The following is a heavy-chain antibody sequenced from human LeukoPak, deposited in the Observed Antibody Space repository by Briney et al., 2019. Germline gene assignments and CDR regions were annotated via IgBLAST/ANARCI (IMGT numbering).Heavy chain of an antibody. J-gene: IGHJ3*01. CDR1: GFTFSSNA. V-gene: IGHV3-23*01. CDR3: AKVVLLLTASDAFDF. CDR2: IIGNYGST. Sequence: GGSLRLSCAASGFTFSSNALSWVRQAPGKGLEWVSTIIGNYGSTYYADSVKGRFTISRDNFKNTVFLRMNSLRAEDTAVYYCAKVVLLLTASDAFDFWGQGTKVTVSS. D-gene: IGHD2-21*02.